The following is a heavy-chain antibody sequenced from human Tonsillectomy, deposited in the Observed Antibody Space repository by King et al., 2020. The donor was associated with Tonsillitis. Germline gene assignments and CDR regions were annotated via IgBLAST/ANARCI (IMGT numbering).Heavy chain of an antibody. D-gene: IGHD4-17*01. CDR1: GFTFSDYY. CDR3: ARGTGDSDAFDI. V-gene: IGHV3-11*01. Sequence: VQLVESGGGLVKPGGSLRLSCAVYGFTFSDYYMSWIRKALGKGLERVSYISSSGTTKYYADSVKGRFTISRDNAKNLLYLQMNSLRAEDTAVYYCARGTGDSDAFDIWGQGTMVTVSS. J-gene: IGHJ3*02. CDR2: ISSSGTTK.